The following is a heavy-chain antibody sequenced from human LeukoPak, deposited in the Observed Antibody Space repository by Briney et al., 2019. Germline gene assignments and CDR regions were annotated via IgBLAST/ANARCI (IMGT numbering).Heavy chain of an antibody. CDR1: GFTFSSYS. J-gene: IGHJ5*02. V-gene: IGHV3-21*04. Sequence: GGSLRLSCAASGFTFSSYSMNWVRQAPGKGLEWVSSISSSSSYIYYADSVKGRFTISRDNAKNSLYLQMNSLRSDDTAVYYCARDAGSSWFDPWGQGTLVTVSS. D-gene: IGHD3-10*01. CDR3: ARDAGSSWFDP. CDR2: ISSSSSYI.